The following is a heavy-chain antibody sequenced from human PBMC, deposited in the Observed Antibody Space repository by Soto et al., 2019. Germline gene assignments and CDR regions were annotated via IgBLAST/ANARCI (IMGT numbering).Heavy chain of an antibody. CDR3: ARVFRWSSSSWGFDS. D-gene: IGHD6-6*01. J-gene: IGHJ4*02. CDR2: ISAYNAHT. V-gene: IGHV1-18*01. CDR1: GYTFISYG. Sequence: QVQLVQSGAEVKKPGASVKVSCKASGYTFISYGITWVRQAPGQGLEWMGWISAYNAHTNYGQKFQDRVSLTTDTSTNTSYMAMRILRSDDTACYFCARVFRWSSSSWGFDSWGQGTLVTVSS.